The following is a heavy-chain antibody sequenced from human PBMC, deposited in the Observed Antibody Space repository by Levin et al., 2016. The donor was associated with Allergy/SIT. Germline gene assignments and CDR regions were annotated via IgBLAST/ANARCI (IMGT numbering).Heavy chain of an antibody. Sequence: WIRQPPGKGLEWIGYIYYSGSTYYNPSLKSRVTISVDTSKNQFSLKLSSVTAADTAVYYCAREAAAGSFDYWGQGTLVTVSS. V-gene: IGHV4-31*02. D-gene: IGHD6-13*01. CDR3: AREAAAGSFDY. J-gene: IGHJ4*02. CDR2: IYYSGST.